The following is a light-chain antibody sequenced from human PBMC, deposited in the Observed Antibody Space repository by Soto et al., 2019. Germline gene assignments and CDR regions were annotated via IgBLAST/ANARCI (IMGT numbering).Light chain of an antibody. J-gene: IGLJ2*01. CDR3: CSYAGIVV. CDR1: SSDVGSDNL. Sequence: QSALTQPASVSGSPGQSITISCTGTSSDVGSDNLVSWYQQHPGKAPKLMIYEGSKRPSGVSNRFSGSKSGNTASLTISGLQAEDGADYYCCSYAGIVVFGGGTKLTVL. V-gene: IGLV2-23*01. CDR2: EGS.